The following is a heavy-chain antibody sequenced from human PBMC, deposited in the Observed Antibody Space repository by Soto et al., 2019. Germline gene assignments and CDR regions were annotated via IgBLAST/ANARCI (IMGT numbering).Heavy chain of an antibody. Sequence: PGGSLRLSCAASGFTFSSYAMSWVRQAPGKGLEWVSAISGSGGSTYYADSVKGRFTISRDNSKNTLYLQMNTLSAADTAVYYCAKHLSPVDSDILTGYQQPNWFAPRGQRTLVTVSS. V-gene: IGHV3-23*01. J-gene: IGHJ5*02. CDR1: GFTFSSYA. CDR3: AKHLSPVDSDILTGYQQPNWFAP. CDR2: ISGSGGST. D-gene: IGHD3-9*01.